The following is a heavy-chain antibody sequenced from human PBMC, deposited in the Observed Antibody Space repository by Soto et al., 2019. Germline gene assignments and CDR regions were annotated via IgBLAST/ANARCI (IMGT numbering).Heavy chain of an antibody. V-gene: IGHV1-46*01. D-gene: IGHD6-6*01. CDR2: INPSGGRT. CDR1: GYTFTTFY. J-gene: IGHJ4*02. Sequence: GASVKVSCKASGYTFTTFYMHWVRHAPGQGLEWMGIINPSGGRTSYAQKFQGRVTMTRDTSTSTVDMGLSSLRADDTALYYCKRSHSSSSGGGLDYWGQGTLVTVSS. CDR3: KRSHSSSSGGGLDY.